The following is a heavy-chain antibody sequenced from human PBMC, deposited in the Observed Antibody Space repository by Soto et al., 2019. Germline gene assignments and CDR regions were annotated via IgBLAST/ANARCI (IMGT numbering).Heavy chain of an antibody. D-gene: IGHD4-17*01. CDR2: IIPIFGTA. CDR1: GGTFSSYA. Sequence: GASVKVSWKASGGTFSSYAISWVRQAPGQGLEWMGGIIPIFGTANYAQKFQGRVTITADESTSTAYMELSSLRSEDTAVYYCAREGGDNSAGGYYYGMDVWGQGTTVTVSS. V-gene: IGHV1-69*13. CDR3: AREGGDNSAGGYYYGMDV. J-gene: IGHJ6*02.